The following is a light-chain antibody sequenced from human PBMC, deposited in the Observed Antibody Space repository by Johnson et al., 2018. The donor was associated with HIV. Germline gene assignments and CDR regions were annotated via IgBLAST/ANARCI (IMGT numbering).Light chain of an antibody. V-gene: IGLV1-51*02. CDR1: SSNIGNNY. J-gene: IGLJ1*01. CDR2: ENN. Sequence: QPVLTQPPSVSAAPGQKVTISCSGSSSNIGNNYVSWYQQLPGTAPKLLIYENNKRPSGIPDRFSGSKSGTSATLGITGLQTGDEADYYCGTWDSSLSAGVFGTGNNATVL. CDR3: GTWDSSLSAGV.